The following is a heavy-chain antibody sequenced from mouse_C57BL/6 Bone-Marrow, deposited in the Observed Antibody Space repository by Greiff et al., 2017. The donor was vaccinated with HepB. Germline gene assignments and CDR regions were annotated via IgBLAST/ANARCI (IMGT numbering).Heavy chain of an antibody. V-gene: IGHV14-4*01. CDR2: IDPENGDT. CDR3: TTGIVTTRGYYFDY. D-gene: IGHD2-5*01. J-gene: IGHJ2*01. Sequence: VQLQQSGAELVRPGASVKLSCTASGFNIKDDYMHWVKQRPEQGLEWIGWIDPENGDTEYASKFQGKATITADTSSNTAYLQLSSLTSEDTAVYYCTTGIVTTRGYYFDYWGQGTTLTVSS. CDR1: GFNIKDDY.